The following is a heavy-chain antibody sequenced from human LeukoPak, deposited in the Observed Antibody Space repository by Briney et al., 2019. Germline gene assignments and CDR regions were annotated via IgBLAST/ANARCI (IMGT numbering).Heavy chain of an antibody. Sequence: PSETLSLTCIVSGGSISSFYWSWIRQPPGKRLEWIGYIYYNGSTNYNPSLKSRVTISVDTSKNQFSLKLSSVTAADTAVYYCAIYSTGGSSWFLESHNDYWGQGTLVTVSS. CDR3: AIYSTGGSSWFLESHNDY. D-gene: IGHD6-13*01. CDR1: GGSISSFY. CDR2: IYYNGST. J-gene: IGHJ4*02. V-gene: IGHV4-59*08.